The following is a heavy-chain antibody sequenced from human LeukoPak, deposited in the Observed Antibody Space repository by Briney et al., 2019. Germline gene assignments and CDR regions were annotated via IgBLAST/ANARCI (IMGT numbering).Heavy chain of an antibody. D-gene: IGHD3-3*01. CDR1: GDTFTSYG. V-gene: IGHV1-18*01. Sequence: ASVKVSCKASGDTFTSYGISWVRQAPGQGLEWMGWISAYNGNTHYAQKLQGRVTMTTDTSTRTACMELRSLRSDDTAVYYCARDNRFLEWLSANYYYYYGMDVWGQGTTVTVSS. CDR3: ARDNRFLEWLSANYYYYYGMDV. CDR2: ISAYNGNT. J-gene: IGHJ6*02.